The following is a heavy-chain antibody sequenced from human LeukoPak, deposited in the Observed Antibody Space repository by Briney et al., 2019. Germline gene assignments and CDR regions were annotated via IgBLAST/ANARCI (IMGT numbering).Heavy chain of an antibody. J-gene: IGHJ4*02. Sequence: SETLSLTCTISGASISSFYWTWIRQPPGKGLEWIGYIYSGGSTHYNPSLKSRVTMSVDTSKNQFSLRLTSVTAADTAVYYCSSGWAKYYFDFWGQGTLVTVSS. D-gene: IGHD6-19*01. CDR1: GASISSFY. CDR3: SSGWAKYYFDF. V-gene: IGHV4-59*08. CDR2: IYSGGST.